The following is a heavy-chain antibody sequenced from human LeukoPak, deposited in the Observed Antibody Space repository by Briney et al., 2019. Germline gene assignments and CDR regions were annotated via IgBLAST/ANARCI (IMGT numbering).Heavy chain of an antibody. CDR1: GGSITNYY. CDR3: GRWGAAAGPDY. D-gene: IGHD6-13*01. V-gene: IGHV4-59*03. J-gene: IGHJ3*01. Sequence: PSETLSLTCTVSGGSITNYYWTWIRQPPGKGLEWIGYIYYTGTTNYNPSLKSRVSMSVDTSENQCSLKLSSVTAADTAVYYCGRWGAAAGPDYWGQGTMVTVSS. CDR2: IYYTGTT.